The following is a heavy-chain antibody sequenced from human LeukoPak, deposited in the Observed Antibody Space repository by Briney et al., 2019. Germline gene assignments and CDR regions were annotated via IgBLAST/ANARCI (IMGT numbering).Heavy chain of an antibody. CDR3: AKRKDFLNLVADY. J-gene: IGHJ4*02. D-gene: IGHD5-12*01. Sequence: GGSLRLSCAASGFTFSSYGMHWVRQAPGKGLEWVAFIRYDGSNKYYADSVKGRFTISRDNSKNTLYLQMNGLRAEDTAVYYCAKRKDFLNLVADYWGQGTLVTVSS. CDR2: IRYDGSNK. V-gene: IGHV3-30*02. CDR1: GFTFSSYG.